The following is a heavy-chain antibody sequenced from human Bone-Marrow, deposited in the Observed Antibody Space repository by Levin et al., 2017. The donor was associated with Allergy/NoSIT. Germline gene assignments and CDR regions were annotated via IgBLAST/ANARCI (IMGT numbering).Heavy chain of an antibody. CDR3: ARHLDGYGMDV. D-gene: IGHD3-9*01. J-gene: IGHJ6*02. CDR2: IYPGDPDT. CDR1: GYRFADYW. Sequence: GESLKISCQTSGYRFADYWIGWVRQTSGKGLEWMGVIYPGDPDTRYSPAFQGRVTISADRSIRTAYLQWSSLKASDSAIYYCARHLDGYGMDVWGQGTTVTVSS. V-gene: IGHV5-51*01.